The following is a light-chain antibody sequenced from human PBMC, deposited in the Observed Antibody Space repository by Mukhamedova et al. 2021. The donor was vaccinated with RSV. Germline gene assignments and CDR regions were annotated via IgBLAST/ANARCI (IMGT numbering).Light chain of an antibody. Sequence: WYQRRVHGKAPKRLIYGASNLHSGVPSRFRGSGSGTEFTLTISSLQPEDFATYSCLQHNTYLLTFGGGTKVEIK. CDR3: LQHNTYLLT. V-gene: IGKV1-17*01. CDR2: GAS. J-gene: IGKJ4*01.